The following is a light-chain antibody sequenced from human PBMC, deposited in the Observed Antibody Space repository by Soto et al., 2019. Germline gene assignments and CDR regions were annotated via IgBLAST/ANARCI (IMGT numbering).Light chain of an antibody. J-gene: IGKJ1*01. CDR2: GAS. V-gene: IGKV3-20*01. CDR1: QSFNSIY. Sequence: IGLTQSPGTLSLSPGERATLSCRASQSFNSIYLALYQQKPGQAPRLLIYGASSRATGIPARFSGSGSGTDFTLTISRLEPEDFAVYYCQQYGRPFGQGTKVDIK. CDR3: QQYGRP.